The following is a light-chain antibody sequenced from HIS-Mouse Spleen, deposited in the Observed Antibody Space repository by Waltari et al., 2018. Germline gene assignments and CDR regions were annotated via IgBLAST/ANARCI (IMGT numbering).Light chain of an antibody. J-gene: IGKJ1*01. Sequence: DIQMTQSPSSLSASVGDRVTITCRAIKSISSYLNWYQQKPGKAPKLLIYAASSLQSGVPSRFSGSRSGTDFTITISSLQPEDFATYYCQQSYSTPRTFGQGTKVEIK. CDR3: QQSYSTPRT. CDR2: AAS. V-gene: IGKV1-39*01. CDR1: KSISSY.